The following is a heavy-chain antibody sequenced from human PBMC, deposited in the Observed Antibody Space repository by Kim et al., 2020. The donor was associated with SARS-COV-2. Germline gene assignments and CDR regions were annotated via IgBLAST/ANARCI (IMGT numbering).Heavy chain of an antibody. D-gene: IGHD2-2*01. CDR3: TTDVWVSRSSDY. J-gene: IGHJ4*02. CDR2: IKSKTDGVTS. Sequence: GGSLRLSCAASGFTFSNAWMSWVRQAPGKGLEWVGLIKSKTDGVTSDYAAPVKGRFTISRDDSKNTLYLQMNSLKTEDTAVYYCTTDVWVSRSSDYWGQGTLVIVSS. V-gene: IGHV3-15*01. CDR1: GFTFSNAW.